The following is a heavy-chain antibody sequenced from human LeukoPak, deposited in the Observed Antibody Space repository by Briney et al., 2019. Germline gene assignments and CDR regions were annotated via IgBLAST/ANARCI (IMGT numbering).Heavy chain of an antibody. CDR1: GYTLTELS. D-gene: IGHD2-8*02. CDR3: ATDGGVALHYFDY. CDR2: FDPEDGET. V-gene: IGHV1-24*01. Sequence: ASVKVSCKVSGYTLTELSMHWVRQAPGKGLEWMGGFDPEDGETIYAQKFQGRVTMTEDTSADTAYMELSSLRSEDTAVCYCATDGGVALHYFDYWGQGTLVTVSS. J-gene: IGHJ4*02.